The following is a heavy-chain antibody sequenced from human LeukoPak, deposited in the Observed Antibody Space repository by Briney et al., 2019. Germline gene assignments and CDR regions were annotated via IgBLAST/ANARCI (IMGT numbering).Heavy chain of an antibody. D-gene: IGHD3-22*01. CDR3: ASNDYYDSSGYDDEVGYYYYYGMDV. Sequence: ASVKVSCKASGYTFSSYAISWVRQAPGQGLEWMGRIIPILGIANYAQKFQGRVTITADKSTSTAYMELSSLRSEDTAVYYCASNDYYDSSGYDDEVGYYYYYGMDVWGQGTTVTVSS. CDR2: IIPILGIA. CDR1: GYTFSSYA. J-gene: IGHJ6*02. V-gene: IGHV1-69*04.